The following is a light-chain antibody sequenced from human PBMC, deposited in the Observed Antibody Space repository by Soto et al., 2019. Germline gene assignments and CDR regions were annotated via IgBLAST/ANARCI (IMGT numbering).Light chain of an antibody. J-gene: IGKJ1*01. Sequence: EIVLTQSPGTLSLSPGERATLSCRASQSVSTNYLAWYQRKPGQAPRLLIYGASSRATDIPNRFGGSGSGTDFTLTITRLKAEDVAVYYCQQYGSSPPTFGQGTKVEIK. CDR2: GAS. CDR3: QQYGSSPPT. CDR1: QSVSTNY. V-gene: IGKV3-20*01.